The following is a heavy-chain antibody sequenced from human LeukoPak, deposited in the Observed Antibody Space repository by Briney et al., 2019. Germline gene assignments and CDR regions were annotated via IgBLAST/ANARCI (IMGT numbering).Heavy chain of an antibody. CDR2: IKTDGSET. V-gene: IGHV3-7*01. CDR3: VSAIRGSPIDY. J-gene: IGHJ4*02. CDR1: GFSFSNYW. Sequence: GGSLRLSCAASGFSFSNYWMGWVRQAPGKGLACVANIKTDGSETYYVDSVKGRFTISRDNAKNSLFLQMNSPRAEDTAIYYCVSAIRGSPIDYWGQGTLVSVPS. D-gene: IGHD3-10*01.